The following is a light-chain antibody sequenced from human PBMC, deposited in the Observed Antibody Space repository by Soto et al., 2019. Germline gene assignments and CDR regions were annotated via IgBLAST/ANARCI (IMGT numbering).Light chain of an antibody. CDR2: DNN. CDR1: SSNIGNNY. Sequence: QSVLTQPPSVSAAPGQKVTISCSGSSSNIGNNYISWYQQLPGTAPKLLISDNNKRPSGIPDRFSGSKSGTSATLAITGLQTGDEADYYCGTWDDSLSAGVVFGGGTKLTVL. CDR3: GTWDDSLSAGVV. V-gene: IGLV1-51*01. J-gene: IGLJ2*01.